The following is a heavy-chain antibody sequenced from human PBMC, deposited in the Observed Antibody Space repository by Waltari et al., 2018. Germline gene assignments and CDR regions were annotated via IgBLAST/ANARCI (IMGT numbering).Heavy chain of an antibody. V-gene: IGHV4-59*01. CDR3: ARGGGGDWEWFDP. CDR2: IYYTGST. Sequence: QVQLQESGPSLLTPSETLSLSCTVSGGSISGFYWSWVRQPPGKGLDWIGYIYYTGSTNFNPSLKGRVTMSVDTSKNQFSLKLRSVTAADTAFYYCARGGGGDWEWFDPWGQGTLVAVSS. CDR1: GGSISGFY. J-gene: IGHJ5*02. D-gene: IGHD2-21*02.